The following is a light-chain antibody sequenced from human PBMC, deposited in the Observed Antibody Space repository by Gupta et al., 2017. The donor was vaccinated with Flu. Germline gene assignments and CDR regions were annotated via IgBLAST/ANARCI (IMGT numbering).Light chain of an antibody. CDR1: QSVSSY. J-gene: IGKJ1*01. V-gene: IGKV3-11*01. CDR2: DAS. CDR3: QHRSYWPTN. Sequence: PATLSLSPGDSSTLSCRASQSVSSYLAWYQQKPDQAPRLLIYDASSRATGIPARFSGSGSGTEFTLTISSLEPEDFAVYYCQHRSYWPTNFGRGTQVEIK.